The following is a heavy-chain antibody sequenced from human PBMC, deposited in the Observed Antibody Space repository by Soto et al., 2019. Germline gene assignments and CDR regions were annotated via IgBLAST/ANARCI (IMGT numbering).Heavy chain of an antibody. CDR2: IDTSSSLI. J-gene: IGHJ3*02. CDR3: ARDFLTGDAREAFDI. V-gene: IGHV3-48*02. D-gene: IGHD7-27*01. Sequence: EAQLVESGGGLVQPGGSLRLSCVASGFNFRSYSLSWVPQAPGKGLEWIAYIDTSSSLIYYADSVEGRFAISRDNAQNSLYLEVDSLRDEDTALYYCARDFLTGDAREAFDIWGQGTMVTVSS. CDR1: GFNFRSYS.